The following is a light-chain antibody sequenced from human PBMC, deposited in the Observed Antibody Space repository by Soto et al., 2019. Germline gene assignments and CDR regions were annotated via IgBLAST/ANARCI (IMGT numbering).Light chain of an antibody. CDR2: EVS. CDR1: SSDIGGYNY. V-gene: IGLV2-8*01. J-gene: IGLJ2*01. Sequence: QSVLTQPPSASGSPGQSVTISCTGTSSDIGGYNYVSWFQQHPGKAPKVMIYEVSKRPSGVPDRFSGSKSGNTASLTVSGLQAEDEADYYCSSYTSSNTWVFGGGTKLTVL. CDR3: SSYTSSNTWV.